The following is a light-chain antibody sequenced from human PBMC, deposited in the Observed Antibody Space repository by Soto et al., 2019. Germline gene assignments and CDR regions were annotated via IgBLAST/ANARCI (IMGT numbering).Light chain of an antibody. V-gene: IGLV2-14*01. Sequence: QSALSHPASVSWSPGHAITISCTGTSSDFGGYNYVSWYQHHPGKAPKLIIYEVSNRPSGVSNRFSGSKSGNTASLTISGLQAEEEADYYCSSYTGRTNRVFGTGTKVTVL. CDR3: SSYTGRTNRV. J-gene: IGLJ1*01. CDR2: EVS. CDR1: SSDFGGYNY.